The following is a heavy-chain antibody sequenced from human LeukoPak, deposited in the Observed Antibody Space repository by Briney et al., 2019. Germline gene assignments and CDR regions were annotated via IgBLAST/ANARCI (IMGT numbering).Heavy chain of an antibody. J-gene: IGHJ6*03. Sequence: GGSLRLSCAASGFTFSSYWMSWVRQAPGKGLEWVANIKQDGSEKYYVDSVKGRFTISRDNAKNSLYLQMNSLRAEDTAVYYCARCRPNYYYYYMDVWGKGTTVTVSS. CDR3: ARCRPNYYYYYMDV. CDR2: IKQDGSEK. V-gene: IGHV3-7*01. CDR1: GFTFSSYW.